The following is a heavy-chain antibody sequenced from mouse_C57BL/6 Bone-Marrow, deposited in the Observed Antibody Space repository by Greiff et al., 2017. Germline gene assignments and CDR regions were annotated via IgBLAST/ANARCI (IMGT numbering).Heavy chain of an antibody. J-gene: IGHJ1*03. CDR3: ASHFYYYGSSHWYFDV. D-gene: IGHD1-1*01. V-gene: IGHV1-81*01. CDR2: IYPRSGNT. CDR1: GYTFTSYG. Sequence: VQLQQSGAELARPGASVKLSCKASGYTFTSYGISWVKQRTGQGLEWIGEIYPRSGNTYYNEKFKGKATLTADKSSSTAYMELRSLTSEDSAVYFCASHFYYYGSSHWYFDVWGTGTTVTVSS.